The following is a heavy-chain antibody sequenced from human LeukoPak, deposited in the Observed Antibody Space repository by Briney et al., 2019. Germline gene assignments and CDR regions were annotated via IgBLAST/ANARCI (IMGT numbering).Heavy chain of an antibody. V-gene: IGHV4-39*01. D-gene: IGHD1-26*01. CDR2: IFNSGTT. J-gene: IGHJ5*02. CDR1: GGSISGSTYF. CDR3: ARHGSYYFWFDP. Sequence: SETLSLTCTVSGGSISGSTYFWGWIRQPPGKGLEWIGSIFNSGTTYYNPSLKSRVTISVDTSKNQFSLKLNSVTAADTAVYYCARHGSYYFWFDPWGQGTLVTVSS.